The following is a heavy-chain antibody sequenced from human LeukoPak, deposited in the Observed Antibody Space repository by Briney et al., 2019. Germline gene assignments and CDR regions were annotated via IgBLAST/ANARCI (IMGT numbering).Heavy chain of an antibody. J-gene: IGHJ4*02. CDR1: GYTFTGYY. V-gene: IGHV1-2*02. D-gene: IGHD6-19*01. Sequence: ASVKVSCKASGYTFTGYYMHWVRQAPGQGLEWMGWINPNSGGTNYAQKFQGRVTMTRDTSISTAYMELSRLRSDDTAVYYCANCPSGWYWYNYWGQGTLVTVSS. CDR3: ANCPSGWYWYNY. CDR2: INPNSGGT.